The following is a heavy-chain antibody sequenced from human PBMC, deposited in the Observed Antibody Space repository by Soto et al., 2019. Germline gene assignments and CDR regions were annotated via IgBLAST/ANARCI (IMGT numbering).Heavy chain of an antibody. CDR2: IYPGDSDT. CDR1: GYSFTSYW. CDR3: VRPFDSSGWYDY. J-gene: IGHJ4*02. Sequence: PXESLRISCQGSGYSFTSYWIGLVRQTPGKGLEWMGMIYPGDSDTRYSPSFQGQVTISADKSISAAFLQWSSLKASDTAMYYCVRPFDSSGWYDYWGQGTLVTVSS. V-gene: IGHV5-51*03. D-gene: IGHD6-19*01.